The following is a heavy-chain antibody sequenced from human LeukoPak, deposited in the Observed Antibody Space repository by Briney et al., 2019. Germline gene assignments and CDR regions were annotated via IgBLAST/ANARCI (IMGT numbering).Heavy chain of an antibody. Sequence: SETLSLTCAVSGYSITSGYYWGWIRQPPGKGLEWIGSLYHSGSTYYNPSLRSRVTISVDTSKNHFSLKLGSVTAADTAVYYCARINVDYGDYAVAYWGQGTLVTVSS. J-gene: IGHJ4*02. D-gene: IGHD4-17*01. CDR2: LYHSGST. V-gene: IGHV4-38-2*01. CDR1: GYSITSGYY. CDR3: ARINVDYGDYAVAY.